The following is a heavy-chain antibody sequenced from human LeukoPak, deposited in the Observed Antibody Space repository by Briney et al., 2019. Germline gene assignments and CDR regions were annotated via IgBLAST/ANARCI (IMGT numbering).Heavy chain of an antibody. CDR1: GFTFSSYA. CDR2: ISGSGGST. J-gene: IGHJ6*03. Sequence: GGSLRLSCAASGFTFSSYAMSWVRQAPGKGLEWVSAISGSGGSTYYTDSVKGRFTISRDNSKNTLYLQMNSLRAEDTAVYYCAKRGIVVVPAARLYYYYYMDVWGKGTTVTVSS. D-gene: IGHD2-2*01. V-gene: IGHV3-23*01. CDR3: AKRGIVVVPAARLYYYYYMDV.